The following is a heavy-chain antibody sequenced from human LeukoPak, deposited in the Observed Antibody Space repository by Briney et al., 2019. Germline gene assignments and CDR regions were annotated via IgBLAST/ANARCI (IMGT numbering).Heavy chain of an antibody. Sequence: GGSLRLSCAGSGFTFSRYWMNWVRQAPGKGLEWVSSISSSSSYIYYADSVKGRFTISRDNAKNSLYLQMNSLRAEDTAVYYCARANDNYYYYYMDVWGKGTTVTISS. D-gene: IGHD3-9*01. CDR2: ISSSSSYI. V-gene: IGHV3-21*01. CDR1: GFTFSRYW. CDR3: ARANDNYYYYYMDV. J-gene: IGHJ6*03.